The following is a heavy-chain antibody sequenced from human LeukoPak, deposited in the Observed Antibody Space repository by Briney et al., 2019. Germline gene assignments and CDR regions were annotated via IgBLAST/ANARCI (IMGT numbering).Heavy chain of an antibody. D-gene: IGHD6-13*01. CDR3: AKGTLYSTYHFDY. Sequence: GGSLRLSCAASGFTVSDNYMTWVRQAPGKGLEWVSGISGSGNSTYYAGSVKGRFTISRDNSKNTLYLQMNSLRAEDTAVYYCAKGTLYSTYHFDYWGQGTLVTVSS. J-gene: IGHJ4*02. CDR1: GFTVSDNY. V-gene: IGHV3-23*01. CDR2: ISGSGNST.